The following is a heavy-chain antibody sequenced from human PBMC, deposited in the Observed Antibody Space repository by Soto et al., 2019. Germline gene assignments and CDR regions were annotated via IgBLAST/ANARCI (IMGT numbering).Heavy chain of an antibody. CDR3: AKQQGPGTPYYYAMDV. J-gene: IGHJ6*02. CDR2: IRSSGDRT. CDR1: GFTFSSYA. D-gene: IGHD1-1*01. Sequence: EVQLLESWGGLVQPGGSLRLSCAASGFTFSSYAMSWVRQAPGKGLEWVSVIRSSGDRTYYADSVKGRFTISRDNSKNTLYMQMNSLRAEDTAVYYCAKQQGPGTPYYYAMDVWGQGTTVTVSS. V-gene: IGHV3-23*01.